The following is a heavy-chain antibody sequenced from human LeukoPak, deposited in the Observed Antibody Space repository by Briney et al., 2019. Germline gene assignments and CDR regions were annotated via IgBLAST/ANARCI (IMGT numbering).Heavy chain of an antibody. J-gene: IGHJ3*02. Sequence: ASVKVSCKASGYTFTSYDINWVRQATGHGLEWMGWMNPNSGNTGYAQKFQGRVTMTRNTSISTAYMELSSLRSEDTAVYYCARKPYCSSSSCYEDAFDIWGQGTMVTVSS. D-gene: IGHD2-2*01. CDR3: ARKPYCSSSSCYEDAFDI. CDR2: MNPNSGNT. V-gene: IGHV1-8*01. CDR1: GYTFTSYD.